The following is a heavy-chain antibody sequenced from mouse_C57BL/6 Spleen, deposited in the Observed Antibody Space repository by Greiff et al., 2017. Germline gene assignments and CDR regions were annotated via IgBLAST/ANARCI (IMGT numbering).Heavy chain of an antibody. CDR1: GYTFTDYE. Sequence: VQLQQSGAELVRHGASVTLSCKASGYTFTDYEMHWVKQTPVHGLEWIGAIDPETGGTAYNQKFKGKAILTADKSSSTAYMELRSLTSEDSAVYYCTRRGNYYGSSYEYFDVWGTGTTVTVSS. J-gene: IGHJ1*03. V-gene: IGHV1-15*01. CDR2: IDPETGGT. D-gene: IGHD1-1*01. CDR3: TRRGNYYGSSYEYFDV.